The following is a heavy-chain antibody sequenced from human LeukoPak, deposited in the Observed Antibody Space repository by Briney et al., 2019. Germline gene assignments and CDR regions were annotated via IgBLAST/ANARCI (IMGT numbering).Heavy chain of an antibody. Sequence: SQTLSLTCTVSGGSISSGSYYWSWIRQPAGKGLEWIGRIYTSGSTNYNPSLKSRVTVSVDTSKNQFSLKLSSVTAADTAVYYRARASRGLAYPYYYYMDVWGKGTTVTVSS. D-gene: IGHD6-13*01. CDR2: IYTSGST. CDR1: GGSISSGSYY. J-gene: IGHJ6*03. V-gene: IGHV4-61*02. CDR3: ARASRGLAYPYYYYMDV.